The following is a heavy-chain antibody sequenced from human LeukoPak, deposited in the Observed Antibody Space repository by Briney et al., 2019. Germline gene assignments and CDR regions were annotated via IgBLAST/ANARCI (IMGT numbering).Heavy chain of an antibody. CDR1: GGSISSSSYY. CDR3: ARDRGSGSDDAFDI. Sequence: SETLSLTCTVSGGSISSSSYYWGWIRQPPGKGLEWIGSMYYSGTTDYNPSLKSRVTISVDTSKNQFSLKLSSVTAADTAVYYCARDRGSGSDDAFDIWGQGTMVTVSS. D-gene: IGHD3-10*01. V-gene: IGHV4-39*07. J-gene: IGHJ3*02. CDR2: MYYSGTT.